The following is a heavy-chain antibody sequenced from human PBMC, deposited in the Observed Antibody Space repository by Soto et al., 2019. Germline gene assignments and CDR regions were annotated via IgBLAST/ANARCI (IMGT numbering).Heavy chain of an antibody. CDR3: ARDGQGLAPYALDV. V-gene: IGHV3-33*01. CDR1: GFTFSGHA. CDR2: IWYDGSNK. D-gene: IGHD6-19*01. Sequence: QVQLVESGGGVAEPGRSQRLSCTVSGFTFSGHAMHWVRKAPGKGLEWVTQIWYDGSNKYYAESVKGRFTISRDNSKNTLFLQMNSLRVEDTAVYYCARDGQGLAPYALDVWGQGTSVTVSS. J-gene: IGHJ6*02.